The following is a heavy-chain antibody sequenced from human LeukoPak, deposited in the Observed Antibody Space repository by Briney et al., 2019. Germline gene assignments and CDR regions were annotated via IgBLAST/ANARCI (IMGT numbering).Heavy chain of an antibody. J-gene: IGHJ5*02. CDR2: INPKSGGT. CDR3: ARPSSSSWYGFDP. V-gene: IGHV1-2*02. Sequence: ASVKVSCKASGYTFTGYYVHWVRQAPGQGLEWMGWINPKSGGTNYAQKSQGRVTMTRDTSISTAYMDLSSLKSDDTAVYYCARPSSSSWYGFDPWGQGTLVTVSS. D-gene: IGHD6-13*01. CDR1: GYTFTGYY.